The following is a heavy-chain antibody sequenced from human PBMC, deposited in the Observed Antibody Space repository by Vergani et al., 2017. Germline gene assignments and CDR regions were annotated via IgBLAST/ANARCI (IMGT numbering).Heavy chain of an antibody. CDR3: ARGGYYVRSGHVA. D-gene: IGHD3-3*01. Sequence: QVQLVQSGAEVKKPGASVKVSCKASGYTFATYYMHWVRQAPGHGLEWMGIINPSGGSTRYAQKFQGRVTMTRDTSTSTVYMELSSLKFEDTAIYYCARGGYYVRSGHVAWGQGTLVTVSS. J-gene: IGHJ5*02. V-gene: IGHV1-46*01. CDR1: GYTFATYY. CDR2: INPSGGST.